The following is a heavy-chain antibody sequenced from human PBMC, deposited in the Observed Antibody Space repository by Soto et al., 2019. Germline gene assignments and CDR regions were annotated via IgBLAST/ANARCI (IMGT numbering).Heavy chain of an antibody. CDR1: GGTFSSYA. Sequence: QVQLVQSGAEVKKPGSSVKVSCKASGGTFSSYAISWVRQAPGQGLEWMGGIIPIFGTANYAQKFQGRVTITADESTSTAYMELSSLRSEDTAVYYCARDEWSGYCSSTSCYRGLGMDVWGQGTTVTVSS. CDR3: ARDEWSGYCSSTSCYRGLGMDV. D-gene: IGHD2-2*01. CDR2: IIPIFGTA. V-gene: IGHV1-69*01. J-gene: IGHJ6*02.